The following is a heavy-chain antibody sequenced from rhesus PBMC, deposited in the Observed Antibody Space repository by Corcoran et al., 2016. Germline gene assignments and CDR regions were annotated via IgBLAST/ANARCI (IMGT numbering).Heavy chain of an antibody. J-gene: IGHJ2*01. CDR3: AAGGRREWYFDL. Sequence: QLQLQESGPGLVKPSETLPVTCAVSGGSMSSSYWSWIREAPGKVLEWIGDVYGSGSNTNYTPSIKVRVTLSVDTSKTQLSLRLSSVTTADTAVYYCAAGGRREWYFDLWGPGTPITFSS. CDR2: VYGSGSNT. V-gene: IGHV4-169*01. CDR1: GGSMSSSY. D-gene: IGHD1-44*01.